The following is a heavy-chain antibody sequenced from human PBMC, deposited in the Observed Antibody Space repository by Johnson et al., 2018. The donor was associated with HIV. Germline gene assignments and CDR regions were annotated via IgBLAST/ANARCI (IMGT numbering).Heavy chain of an antibody. V-gene: IGHV3-30*14. Sequence: QVQLVESGGGVVQPGRSLRLSCAASGFTFSSYAMHWVRQAPGKGLEWVAVISYDGSNKYYADSVKGRFTISRDNSKNTLYLQMGSLRAEDMAVYYWARGALPPAAPDAFDIWGQGTMVTVSS. D-gene: IGHD6-13*01. CDR1: GFTFSSYA. J-gene: IGHJ3*02. CDR3: ARGALPPAAPDAFDI. CDR2: ISYDGSNK.